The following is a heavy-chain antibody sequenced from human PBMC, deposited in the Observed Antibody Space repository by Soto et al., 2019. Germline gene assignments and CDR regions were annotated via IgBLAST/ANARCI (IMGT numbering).Heavy chain of an antibody. CDR2: VSPIFGTT. CDR1: GGTFSSPT. V-gene: IGHV1-69*01. D-gene: IGHD1-26*01. Sequence: QVQLVQSGAEVKKPGSSVKVSCKASGGTFSSPTISWVRQAPGQGLEWMGGVSPIFGTTYCAQKFQGRLTITADASSGTADMELSSMKSEDTAVYYCAGGGSSGGWFFDVWGRGTLVTVSS. CDR3: AGGGSSGGWFFDV. J-gene: IGHJ2*01.